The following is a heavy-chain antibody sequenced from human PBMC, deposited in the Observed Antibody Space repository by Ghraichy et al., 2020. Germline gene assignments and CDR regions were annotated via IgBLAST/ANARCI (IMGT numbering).Heavy chain of an antibody. V-gene: IGHV1-69*01. CDR1: GGTFSSYA. Sequence: VKVSCKASGGTFSSYAISWVRQAPGQGLEWMGGIIPIFGTANYAQKFQGRVTITADESTSTAYMELSSLRSEDTAVYYCARDRSDYYDSSGYYGTGASNAFDIWGQGTMVTVSS. CDR3: ARDRSDYYDSSGYYGTGASNAFDI. CDR2: IIPIFGTA. J-gene: IGHJ3*02. D-gene: IGHD3-22*01.